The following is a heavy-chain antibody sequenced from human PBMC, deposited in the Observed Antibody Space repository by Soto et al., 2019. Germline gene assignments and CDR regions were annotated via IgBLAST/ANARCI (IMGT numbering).Heavy chain of an antibody. Sequence: QITLKESGPTLVKPTQTLTLTCTFSGFSLSTTAMGVNWIRQPPGKALQWLALIYWDDDKRYSPSPRSRLAITKDTSKNQVVLTMTNMDPVDTATYYCAHRRYGDYGDTFDVWGQGTPVTVSS. CDR2: IYWDDDK. V-gene: IGHV2-5*02. CDR1: GFSLSTTAMG. J-gene: IGHJ3*01. D-gene: IGHD4-17*01. CDR3: AHRRYGDYGDTFDV.